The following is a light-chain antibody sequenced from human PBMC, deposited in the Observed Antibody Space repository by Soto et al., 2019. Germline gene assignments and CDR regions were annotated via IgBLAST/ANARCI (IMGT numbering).Light chain of an antibody. CDR3: QQYHNWVT. CDR1: QSVSSN. V-gene: IGKV3D-15*01. J-gene: IGKJ4*01. CDR2: GAS. Sequence: EIVMTQSPGTLSVSPGERATLSCGASQSVSSNLAWYQQKPGQALRLLIYGASTRATGIPARFSGSGSGTEFTLSISSLQSEDFAVYFCQQYHNWVTFGGGTKVDIK.